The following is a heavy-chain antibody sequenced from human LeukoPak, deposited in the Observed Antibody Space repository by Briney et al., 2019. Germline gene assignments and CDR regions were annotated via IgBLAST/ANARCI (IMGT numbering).Heavy chain of an antibody. D-gene: IGHD3-10*01. CDR3: ARGLSGGYYYYGMDV. Sequence: GGSLRLSCAASGFTFSSYGMHWVRQAPGKGLEWVAIIWYDGSNKYYADSVKGRFTISRDNSNNTLYLQMNSLRAEDTAVYYCARGLSGGYYYYGMDVWGQGTTVTVSS. CDR2: IWYDGSNK. CDR1: GFTFSSYG. J-gene: IGHJ6*02. V-gene: IGHV3-33*01.